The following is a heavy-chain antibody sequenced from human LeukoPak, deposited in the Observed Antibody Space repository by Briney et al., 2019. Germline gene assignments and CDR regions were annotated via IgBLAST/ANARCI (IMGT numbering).Heavy chain of an antibody. CDR3: ARDFHTVTTRDAFDI. V-gene: IGHV1-69*01. D-gene: IGHD4-11*01. CDR2: IIPIFSTA. CDR1: GGTFSSYA. Sequence: ASVKVSCKASGGTFSSYAISWVRQTPGQGLEWMGGIIPIFSTANYAQKFQGRVTITADESTSTAYMELSSLRSEDTAVYYCARDFHTVTTRDAFDIWGQGTMVTVSS. J-gene: IGHJ3*02.